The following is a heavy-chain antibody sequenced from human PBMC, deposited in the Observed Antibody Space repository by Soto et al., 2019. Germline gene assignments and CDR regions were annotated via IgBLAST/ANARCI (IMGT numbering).Heavy chain of an antibody. V-gene: IGHV3-11*01. D-gene: IGHD3-16*01. CDR3: ARVGARGYEYIWGSPRGLDY. Sequence: QVQLVESGGGLVKAGGSLRLSCAASGFTFSDYYMSWIRQAPGKGLEWVSYISSSGSTIYYADSVKGRFTIYRDNAKNSLYLQMNSLRAEDTAVYYCARVGARGYEYIWGSPRGLDYWGQGTLVTVSS. CDR1: GFTFSDYY. J-gene: IGHJ4*02. CDR2: ISSSGSTI.